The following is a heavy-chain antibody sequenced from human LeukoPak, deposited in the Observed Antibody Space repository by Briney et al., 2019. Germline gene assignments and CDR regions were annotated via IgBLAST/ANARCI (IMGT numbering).Heavy chain of an antibody. D-gene: IGHD3/OR15-3a*01. J-gene: IGHJ6*02. CDR2: INSDGSST. CDR3: ARGTYGMDV. CDR1: GFTFSDYY. V-gene: IGHV3-74*01. Sequence: GGSLRLSCAASGFTFSDYYMSWIRQAPGKGLVWVLRINSDGSSTSYADSVKGRFTISRDNAKNTLYVQMNSLRAEDTAVYYCARGTYGMDVWGQGTTVTVSS.